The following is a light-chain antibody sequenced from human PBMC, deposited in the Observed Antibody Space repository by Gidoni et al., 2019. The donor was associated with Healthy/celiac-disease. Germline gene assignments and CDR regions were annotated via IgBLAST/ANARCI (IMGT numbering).Light chain of an antibody. CDR2: WAS. J-gene: IGKJ2*01. V-gene: IGKV4-1*01. CDR3: QQYYSTPYT. Sequence: DIVMTQSPDSLAVSLGERATINCKSSQSVLYSSNNKNYLAWYQQKPGQPPKLLIYWASTRESGVPDRFSCSGSGTDFTLTISSLQAEDVAVYYCQQYYSTPYTFXQXTKLEIK. CDR1: QSVLYSSNNKNY.